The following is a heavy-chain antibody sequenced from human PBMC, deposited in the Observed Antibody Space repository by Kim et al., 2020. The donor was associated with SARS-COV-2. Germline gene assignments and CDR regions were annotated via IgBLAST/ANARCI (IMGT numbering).Heavy chain of an antibody. V-gene: IGHV3-23*01. CDR3: AKYVGITMIVVVIETYYFDY. CDR1: GFTFSSYA. D-gene: IGHD3-22*01. CDR2: ISGSGGST. J-gene: IGHJ4*02. Sequence: GGSLRLSCAASGFTFSSYAMSWVRQAPGKGLEWVSAISGSGGSTYYADSVKGRFTISRDNSKNTLYLQMNSLRAEDTAVYYCAKYVGITMIVVVIETYYFDYWGQGTLVTVSS.